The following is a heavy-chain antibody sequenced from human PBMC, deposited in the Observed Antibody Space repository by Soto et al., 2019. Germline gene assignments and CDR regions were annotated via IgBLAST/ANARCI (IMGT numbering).Heavy chain of an antibody. Sequence: QVQLQESGPGLVKPSQTLSLTCNVSGGSIRSGSYYWSWIRQHPGKGLEWIGYIYYSGRTYYNPSPMSRVTISVDTSKNQFTLKLSSVTAADTAVYYCAGTPGYWGQGTLVTVSS. CDR3: AGTPGY. J-gene: IGHJ4*02. V-gene: IGHV4-31*03. CDR1: GGSIRSGSYY. D-gene: IGHD2-15*01. CDR2: IYYSGRT.